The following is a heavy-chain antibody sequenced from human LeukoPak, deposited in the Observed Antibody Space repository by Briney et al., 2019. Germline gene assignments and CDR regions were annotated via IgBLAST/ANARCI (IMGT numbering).Heavy chain of an antibody. V-gene: IGHV4-34*01. Sequence: PSETLSLTCAVYGGSFSGYYWSWIRQPPGKGLEWIGEINHSGSTNYNPSLKSRVTISVDTSKNQFSLKLSFVTAADTAVYYCAQESLVSPPVDAFDIWGQGTMVTVSS. J-gene: IGHJ3*02. CDR3: AQESLVSPPVDAFDI. CDR2: INHSGST. CDR1: GGSFSGYY. D-gene: IGHD1-14*01.